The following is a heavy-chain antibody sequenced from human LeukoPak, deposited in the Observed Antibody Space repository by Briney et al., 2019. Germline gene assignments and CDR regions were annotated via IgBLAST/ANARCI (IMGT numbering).Heavy chain of an antibody. V-gene: IGHV4-59*01. Sequence: PSETLSLTCTVSGVSISSYYWSWIRQPPGKGLEWIGYIYYSGSTKYIPSLKSRVTISVDTSKTQFSLKLSSVTAADTAVYYCARIRSSRNWFDPWGQGTLVTVSS. CDR3: ARIRSSRNWFDP. J-gene: IGHJ5*02. D-gene: IGHD6-13*01. CDR1: GVSISSYY. CDR2: IYYSGST.